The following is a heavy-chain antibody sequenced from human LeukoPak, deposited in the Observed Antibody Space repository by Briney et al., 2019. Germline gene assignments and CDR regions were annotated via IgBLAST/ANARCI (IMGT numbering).Heavy chain of an antibody. V-gene: IGHV4-61*01. J-gene: IGHJ4*02. CDR2: IYYSGST. CDR1: GGSVSSGSYY. D-gene: IGHD5-24*01. Sequence: SETLSLTCTVSGGSVSSGSYYWSWIRQPPGKGLEWIGYIYYSGSTNYSPSLKSRVTISVDTSKNQFSLKLSSVTAADTAVYYCARTRAYHYNSPLDYWGQGTLVTVSS. CDR3: ARTRAYHYNSPLDY.